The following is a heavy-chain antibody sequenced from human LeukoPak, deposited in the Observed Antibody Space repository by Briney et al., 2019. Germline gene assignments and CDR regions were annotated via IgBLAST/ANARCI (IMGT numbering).Heavy chain of an antibody. D-gene: IGHD4-23*01. J-gene: IGHJ4*02. CDR3: ARSGGMFYFDF. CDR1: GGSMSSYY. V-gene: IGHV4-59*01. Sequence: SETLSLTCSVSGGSMSSYYWNWVRLPPGEGLEWIGYSYYGGRTYYNPSLKSRVTISVDTSKNQFSLKLSYVTAADSAFSYCARSGGMFYFDFWGQGNLVTVSS. CDR2: SYYGGRT.